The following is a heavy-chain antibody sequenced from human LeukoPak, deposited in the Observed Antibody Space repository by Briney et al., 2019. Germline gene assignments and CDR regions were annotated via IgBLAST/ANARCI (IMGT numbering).Heavy chain of an antibody. J-gene: IGHJ4*02. CDR2: IHYSGST. V-gene: IGHV4-59*08. D-gene: IGHD4-23*01. CDR1: SGSLSGYY. CDR3: ARRSGKVDY. Sequence: SETLSLTCTVYSGSLSGYYWNWIRQPPGKGLEWIGYIHYSGSTKYNSSLKSRVTISVDTSKNQFSLKLSSVTAADTAVYYCARRSGKVDYWGQGTLVTVSS.